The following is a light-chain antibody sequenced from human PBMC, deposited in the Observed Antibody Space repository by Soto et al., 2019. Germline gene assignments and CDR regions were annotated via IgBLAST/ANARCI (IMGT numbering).Light chain of an antibody. CDR1: QSVLHRSNGNNY. V-gene: IGKV4-1*01. J-gene: IGKJ4*01. CDR3: QQYYATPLA. Sequence: DIVMTQSPDSLSVSLGERATIKCRSSQSVLHRSNGNNYIAWYQQKPGQPPKLLIYWASTRESGVSDRFSGSGSGTDFTLTINSLQAEDVAVYYCQQYYATPLAFGGGTKVDIK. CDR2: WAS.